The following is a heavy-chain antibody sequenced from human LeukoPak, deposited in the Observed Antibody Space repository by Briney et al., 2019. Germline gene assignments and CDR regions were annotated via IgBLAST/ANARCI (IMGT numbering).Heavy chain of an antibody. V-gene: IGHV4-31*01. J-gene: IGHJ6*02. CDR2: IYYSGST. Sequence: SQTLSLTCTVSGGSISSGGYYWSWIRQHPGKGLEWIGYIYYSGSTYYNPSLKSQVTISVDTSKNQFSLKLSSVTAADTAVYYCARDAVDTIGYYYYGMDVWGQGTTVTVSS. D-gene: IGHD5-12*01. CDR3: ARDAVDTIGYYYYGMDV. CDR1: GGSISSGGYY.